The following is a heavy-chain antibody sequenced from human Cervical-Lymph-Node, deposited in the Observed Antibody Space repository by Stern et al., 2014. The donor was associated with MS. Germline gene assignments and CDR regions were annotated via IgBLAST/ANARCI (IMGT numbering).Heavy chain of an antibody. CDR3: VGGESTTRLDY. J-gene: IGHJ4*02. D-gene: IGHD4-11*01. CDR1: GFTFRDFA. CDR2: ISDAGDNK. Sequence: QLVQSGGGVVRPGRSLRLSCEDSGFTFRDFAVQWVRQAPGKGLEWLAVISDAGDNKYLADSVKGRFTVSRDNSRQTVGLQMNGLRIEDTATYYCVGGESTTRLDYWGQGVLVTVSS. V-gene: IGHV3-30*03.